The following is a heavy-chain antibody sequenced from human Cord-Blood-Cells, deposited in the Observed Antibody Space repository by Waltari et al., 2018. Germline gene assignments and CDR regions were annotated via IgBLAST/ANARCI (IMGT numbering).Heavy chain of an antibody. Sequence: QVQLVQSGAEVKKPGSSVKVSCKASGGIFSSYAISWVRQAPGQGLEWMGGIIPIFGTANYAQKFQGRVTITADESTSTAYMELSSLRSEDTAVYYCARVSPTSGSYYYYYGMDVWGQGTTVTVSS. CDR3: ARVSPTSGSYYYYYGMDV. CDR2: IIPIFGTA. V-gene: IGHV1-69*01. J-gene: IGHJ6*02. D-gene: IGHD1-26*01. CDR1: GGIFSSYA.